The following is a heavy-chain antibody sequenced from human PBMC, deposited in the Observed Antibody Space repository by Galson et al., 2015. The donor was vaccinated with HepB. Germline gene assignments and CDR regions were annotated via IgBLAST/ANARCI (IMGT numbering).Heavy chain of an antibody. CDR3: ARALVVIDYWYFDL. CDR1: GFAFSSSS. J-gene: IGHJ2*01. V-gene: IGHV3-21*01. Sequence: SLRLSCAASGFAFSSSSMNWIRQAPGKGLEWISSITNSGTYIHYADSVRGRFTVSRDNAKDSLYLQMNSLRAEDTAVYYCARALVVIDYWYFDLWGRGTLVTVSS. CDR2: ITNSGTYI. D-gene: IGHD3-22*01.